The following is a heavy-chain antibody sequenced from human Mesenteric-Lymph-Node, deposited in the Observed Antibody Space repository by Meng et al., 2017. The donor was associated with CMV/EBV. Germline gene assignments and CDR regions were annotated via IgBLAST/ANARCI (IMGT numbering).Heavy chain of an antibody. CDR1: GFTFSSYW. V-gene: IGHV3-7*01. J-gene: IGHJ4*02. CDR3: GGGSGWIFDY. CDR2: IKQDGSEE. Sequence: GESLKISCAPSGFTFSSYWMDWVRQAPGKGLEWVANIKQDGSEENYLDSVKGRFSISRDNAKNTLYLQMGSLRVEDTAVYYCGGGSGWIFDYWGQGALVTVSS. D-gene: IGHD2-2*03.